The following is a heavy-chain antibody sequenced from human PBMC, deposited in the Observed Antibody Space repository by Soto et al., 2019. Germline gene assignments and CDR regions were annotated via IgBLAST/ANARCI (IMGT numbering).Heavy chain of an antibody. CDR3: ARGSDYTSSFDY. J-gene: IGHJ4*02. V-gene: IGHV4-34*01. Sequence: QVQLQQWGAGLLKPSETLSLTCAVYGGSFSGYTWIWIRQPPGKGLEWIGEINHSGTTNHNPSLKRPVIISVDTSKKQFSLRLTSVTAADTAVYYCARGSDYTSSFDYWGQGTLVTVSS. CDR2: INHSGTT. D-gene: IGHD3-16*01. CDR1: GGSFSGYT.